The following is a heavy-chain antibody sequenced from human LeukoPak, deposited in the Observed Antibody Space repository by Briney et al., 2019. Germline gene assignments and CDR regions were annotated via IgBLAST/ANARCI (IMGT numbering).Heavy chain of an antibody. CDR3: AKVADILTGYYKPNWFDP. V-gene: IGHV3-23*01. D-gene: IGHD3-9*01. CDR2: ISGSGTT. J-gene: IGHJ5*02. CDR1: GFTFNSYA. Sequence: GGSLRLSCAASGFTFNSYAVSWVRQAPGKGLEWVSAISGSGTTYYTDSVKGRFTISRDKSTNTLSLQMNSLRAEDTAVYYCAKVADILTGYYKPNWFDPWGQGTLVTVSS.